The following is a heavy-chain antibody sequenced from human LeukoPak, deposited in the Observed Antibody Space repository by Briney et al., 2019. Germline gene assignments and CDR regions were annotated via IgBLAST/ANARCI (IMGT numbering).Heavy chain of an antibody. CDR1: GYTFTGYY. CDR2: INTNTGNP. CDR3: ARRVILWFGSYFDY. J-gene: IGHJ4*02. D-gene: IGHD3-10*01. V-gene: IGHV7-4-1*02. Sequence: EASVKVSCKASGYTFTGYYMHWVRQAPGQGLEWMGWINTNTGNPTYAQGFTGRFVFSLDTSVSTAYLQISSLKAEDTAVYYCARRVILWFGSYFDYWGQGTLVTVSS.